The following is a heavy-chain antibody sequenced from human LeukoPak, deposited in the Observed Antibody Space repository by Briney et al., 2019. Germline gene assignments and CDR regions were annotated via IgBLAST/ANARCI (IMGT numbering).Heavy chain of an antibody. CDR3: VKYYDILTGYRTP. V-gene: IGHV3-15*01. CDR2: IKSKGDGVTT. CDR1: GFSFSNAW. Sequence: GGSLRLSCAASGFSFSNAWMTWVRQAPGKGLEWVGRIKSKGDGVTTDYAAPVKVRFTISRDDSKNTLYLQMSSLKSEDTAVYYCVKYYDILTGYRTPWGQGTLVTVSS. D-gene: IGHD3-9*01. J-gene: IGHJ4*02.